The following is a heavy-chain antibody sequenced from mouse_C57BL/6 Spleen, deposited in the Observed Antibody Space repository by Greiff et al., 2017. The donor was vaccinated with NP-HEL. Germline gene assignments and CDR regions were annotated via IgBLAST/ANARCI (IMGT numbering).Heavy chain of an antibody. D-gene: IGHD1-1*01. V-gene: IGHV1-15*01. CDR3: SGGYYGSSYY. CDR2: IDPETGGT. CDR1: GYTFTDYE. J-gene: IGHJ2*01. Sequence: VKLVESGAELVRPGASVTLSCKASGYTFTDYEMHWVKQTPVHGLEWIGAIDPETGGTAYNQKFKGKAILTADKSSSTAYMELRSLTSEDSAVYYCSGGYYGSSYYWGQGTTLTVSS.